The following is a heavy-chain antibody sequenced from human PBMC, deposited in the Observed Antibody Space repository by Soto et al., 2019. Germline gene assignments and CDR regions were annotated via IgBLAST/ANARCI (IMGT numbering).Heavy chain of an antibody. Sequence: SVKVSCKASGFTFTSSAVQWVRQARGQRLEWIGWIVVGSGNTNYAQKFQERVTITRDTSTSTAYMELSRLRSDDTAVYYCARELLSAFDIWGQGTMVTVSS. J-gene: IGHJ3*02. V-gene: IGHV1-58*01. CDR2: IVVGSGNT. CDR1: GFTFTSSA. CDR3: ARELLSAFDI. D-gene: IGHD1-26*01.